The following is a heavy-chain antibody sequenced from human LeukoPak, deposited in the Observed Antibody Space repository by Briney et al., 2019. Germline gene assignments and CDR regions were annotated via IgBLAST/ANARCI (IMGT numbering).Heavy chain of an antibody. CDR1: GDSVSSNGAA. D-gene: IGHD5-18*01. CDR2: TYYRSKWYN. V-gene: IGHV6-1*01. CDR3: ARDYDTAMVYNWFDP. Sequence: SQTLSLTCAVSGDSVSSNGAAWNWIRRSPSRGLESLGKTYYRSKWYNDYAVSVKSRITINPDTSKNQFSLQLNSVTPEDTAVYYCARDYDTAMVYNWFDPWGQGTLVTVSS. J-gene: IGHJ5*02.